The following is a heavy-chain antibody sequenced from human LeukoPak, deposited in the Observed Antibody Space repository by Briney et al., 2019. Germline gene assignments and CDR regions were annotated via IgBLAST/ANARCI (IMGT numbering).Heavy chain of an antibody. V-gene: IGHV3-21*01. Sequence: GGSLRLSCAASGFTFSSYSMNWVRQAPGRGLEWVSSISRINTYITYADSVKGRFTISRDNAKNSLYLQMNSLRAEDTAVYYCARASCSSTSCYEFDYWGQGTLLTVSS. CDR1: GFTFSSYS. CDR3: ARASCSSTSCYEFDY. J-gene: IGHJ4*02. CDR2: ISRINTYI. D-gene: IGHD2-2*01.